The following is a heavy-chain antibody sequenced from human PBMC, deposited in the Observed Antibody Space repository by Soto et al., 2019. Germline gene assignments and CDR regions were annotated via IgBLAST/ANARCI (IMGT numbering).Heavy chain of an antibody. CDR3: ATEGGYPGSNFYGAS. J-gene: IGHJ5*02. Sequence: EVQLVESGGGLVEPGGSIRLSCVASGFTFTKACMTWVRQAPGKGLEWVGRIKGSHAGGTTDYATSVKGRFTISRDDSKNTLYLQMNSLKTEDTSVYYCATEGGYPGSNFYGASWGQGTLVTVSS. CDR2: IKGSHAGGTT. V-gene: IGHV3-15*05. CDR1: GFTFTKAC. D-gene: IGHD2-15*01.